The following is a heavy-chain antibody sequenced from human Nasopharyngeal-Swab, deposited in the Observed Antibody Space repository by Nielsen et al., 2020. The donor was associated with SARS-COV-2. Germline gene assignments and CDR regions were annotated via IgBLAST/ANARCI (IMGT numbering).Heavy chain of an antibody. Sequence: GESLKISCAASGFGFSDYYMTWIRQAPGKGLEWVSYISSSGTNTYYLDSVKGRFTISRDNAKNSLYLQMNSLRAEDTAVYYCARAVGILVESSWGQGTMVTVSS. CDR3: ARAVGILVESS. CDR1: GFGFSDYY. D-gene: IGHD2-21*01. CDR2: ISSSGTNT. J-gene: IGHJ3*01. V-gene: IGHV3-11*01.